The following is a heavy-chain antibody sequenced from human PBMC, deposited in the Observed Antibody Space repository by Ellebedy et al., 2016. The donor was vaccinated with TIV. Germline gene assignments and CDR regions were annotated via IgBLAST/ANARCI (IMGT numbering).Heavy chain of an antibody. V-gene: IGHV3-30-3*01. CDR1: GFTFSRHA. CDR3: AKEGGTIGQTDYYFDF. Sequence: PGGSLRLSCAVSGFTFSRHAMHLVLQAPGQGLEWVAVISYDGNDKYYADSVKGRFTISRVNSEDTLFLQMNSLGAEDRALYYCAKEGGTIGQTDYYFDFWGQGTLVTVSS. D-gene: IGHD3-16*01. J-gene: IGHJ4*02. CDR2: ISYDGNDK.